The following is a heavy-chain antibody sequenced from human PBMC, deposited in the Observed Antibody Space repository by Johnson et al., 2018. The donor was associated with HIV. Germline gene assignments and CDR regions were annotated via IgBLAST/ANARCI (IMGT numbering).Heavy chain of an antibody. CDR1: GFTFSSYA. D-gene: IGHD1-26*01. V-gene: IGHV3-30-3*01. CDR3: ARALGVGATADDAFDI. J-gene: IGHJ3*02. CDR2: ISYDGSNK. Sequence: QVLLVESVGGLIQPGGSLRLSCAASGFTFSSYAMHWVRQAPGKGLEWVAVISYDGSNKYYADSVKGRFTISRDNSKNTLYLQMNSLRTEDTAVYYCARALGVGATADDAFDICGQGTMVTVSS.